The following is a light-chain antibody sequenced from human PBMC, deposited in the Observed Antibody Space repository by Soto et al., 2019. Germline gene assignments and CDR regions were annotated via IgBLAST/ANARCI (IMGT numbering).Light chain of an antibody. Sequence: EIVLTQSPGTLSLSPGERATLSCRASQDISSSYLAWYQQKLGQAPRLLIYGASSRATGIPDRFSGSGSGTDFTLNISRLEPEDFAVYYCQQYGASPPWTFGQGTKVEIK. J-gene: IGKJ1*01. V-gene: IGKV3-20*01. CDR2: GAS. CDR3: QQYGASPPWT. CDR1: QDISSSY.